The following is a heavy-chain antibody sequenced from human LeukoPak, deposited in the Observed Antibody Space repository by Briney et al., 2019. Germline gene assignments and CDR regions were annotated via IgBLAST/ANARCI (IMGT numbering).Heavy chain of an antibody. CDR3: ARYVPVRTGTTRASFDY. J-gene: IGHJ4*02. CDR1: GGSFSDYD. D-gene: IGHD1-1*01. Sequence: SETLSLTCAVYGGSFSDYDWSWIRQPPGKGLEWIGEISHSGTTNCDPSLKSRISMSIDTSRSQFSLNLRTVTAADTAVYYCARYVPVRTGTTRASFDYWGLGTLVTVSS. CDR2: ISHSGTT. V-gene: IGHV4-34*10.